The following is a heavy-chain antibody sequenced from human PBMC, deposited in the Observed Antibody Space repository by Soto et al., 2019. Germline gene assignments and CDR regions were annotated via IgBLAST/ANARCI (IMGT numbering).Heavy chain of an antibody. Sequence: QVQLQESGPGLVKPSETLSLTCTVSGVSLSPYYWSWIRQPPGKGLEWVGYILDSVSTKYNPSLKSRASMSVDTSTNQLSLKLTSVSAADTDVYYCARVYTVTTPRYYYGLDVWGHGKTVTVSS. V-gene: IGHV4-59*01. J-gene: IGHJ6*01. D-gene: IGHD4-17*01. CDR3: ARVYTVTTPRYYYGLDV. CDR1: GVSLSPYY. CDR2: ILDSVST.